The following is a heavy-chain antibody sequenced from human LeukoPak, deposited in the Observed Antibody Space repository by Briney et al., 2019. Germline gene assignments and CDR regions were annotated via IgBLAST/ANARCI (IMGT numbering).Heavy chain of an antibody. CDR3: ARDKSGNSGWYWYFDC. J-gene: IGHJ4*02. Sequence: ASVKVSCKASGYTFTGYYMHWVRQAPGQGLEWMGWINPNSGGTNYSQKFQGRVTMTRDTSISTAYMELSSLRSDDTAVYYCARDKSGNSGWYWYFDCWGQGTLVTVSS. CDR2: INPNSGGT. CDR1: GYTFTGYY. V-gene: IGHV1-2*02. D-gene: IGHD6-19*01.